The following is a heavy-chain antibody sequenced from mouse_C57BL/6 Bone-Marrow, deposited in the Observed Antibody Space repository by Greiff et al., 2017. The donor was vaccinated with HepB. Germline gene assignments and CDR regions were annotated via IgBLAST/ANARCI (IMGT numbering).Heavy chain of an antibody. J-gene: IGHJ2*01. CDR3: AREGYYEDY. Sequence: QVQLQQSGAELVRPGASVKLSCKASGYTFTDYYINWVKQRPGQGLEWIARIYPGSGNTYYNEKFKGKATLTAEKSSSTAYMQLSSLTSEDSAVYFCAREGYYEDYWGQGTTLTVSS. CDR1: GYTFTDYY. CDR2: IYPGSGNT. V-gene: IGHV1-76*01. D-gene: IGHD2-3*01.